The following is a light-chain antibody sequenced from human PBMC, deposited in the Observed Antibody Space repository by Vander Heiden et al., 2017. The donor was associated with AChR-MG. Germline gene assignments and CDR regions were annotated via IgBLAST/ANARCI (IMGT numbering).Light chain of an antibody. CDR3: QQYGSSSPYT. CDR2: TAS. V-gene: IGKV3-20*01. Sequence: IVLTQSPCTLSLSPGDSATLFCRASQSVSSNYLAWYQQKPGKAPRLLIYTASNRDTGIPERFSGGGSGTDFTLTITSLEPEDFAVYYCQQYGSSSPYTFGQGTKLEI. J-gene: IGKJ2*01. CDR1: QSVSSNY.